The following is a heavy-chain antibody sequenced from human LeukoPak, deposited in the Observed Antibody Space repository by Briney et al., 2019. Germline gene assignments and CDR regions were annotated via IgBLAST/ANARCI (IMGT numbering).Heavy chain of an antibody. D-gene: IGHD4-17*01. CDR2: MSWNSGSI. V-gene: IGHV3-9*01. Sequence: GRSLRLSCAASGFTFDDYAMHWVRQAPGKGLEWVSGMSWNSGSIGYADSVKGRFTISRDNAKNSLYLQMNSLRAEDTALYYCAKERRVTTEYYYYYYGMDVWGQGTTVTVSS. CDR3: AKERRVTTEYYYYYYGMDV. CDR1: GFTFDDYA. J-gene: IGHJ6*02.